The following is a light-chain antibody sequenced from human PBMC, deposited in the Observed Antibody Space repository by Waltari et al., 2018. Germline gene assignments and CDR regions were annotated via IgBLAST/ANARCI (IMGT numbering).Light chain of an antibody. Sequence: ELVLTQSPGALSWAPWDGATLSCRARQSVSSNDLAWYQQKPGQAPRLLIYGASSRDTGIPDRFSGSGSGTDFTLTISRLETEDFAVYYCKQYGISAGRTFGQGTKVEV. CDR1: QSVSSND. J-gene: IGKJ1*01. CDR3: KQYGISAGRT. CDR2: GAS. V-gene: IGKV3-20*01.